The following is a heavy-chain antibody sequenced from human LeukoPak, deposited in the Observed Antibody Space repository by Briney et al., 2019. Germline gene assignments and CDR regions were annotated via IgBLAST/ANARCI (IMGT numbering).Heavy chain of an antibody. D-gene: IGHD1-26*01. CDR1: GFTFSDYY. CDR2: ISSSGSTI. J-gene: IGHJ3*02. Sequence: WGSLRLSCAASGFTFSDYYMSWIRQAPGKGLEWVSYISSSGSTIYYADSVKGRFTISRDNAKNSLYLQMNSLRAEDTAVYYCARGIKTGSYPDAFDIWGQGTMVTVSS. CDR3: ARGIKTGSYPDAFDI. V-gene: IGHV3-11*04.